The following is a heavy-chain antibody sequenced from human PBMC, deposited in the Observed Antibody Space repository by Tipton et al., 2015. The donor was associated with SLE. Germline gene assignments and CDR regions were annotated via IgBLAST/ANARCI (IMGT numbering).Heavy chain of an antibody. J-gene: IGHJ5*02. CDR2: ISGYNGDT. Sequence: QSGPEVKKPGASVKVSCKASGYTFTSYGFSWVRQAPGQGLEWMGWISGYNGDTHYAQKLQGRVTMTTDTSTTTAYMELRSLRSADTAVYYCARERQLGLWGQGTLVTVSS. CDR1: GYTFTSYG. CDR3: ARERQLGL. D-gene: IGHD6-13*01. V-gene: IGHV1-18*01.